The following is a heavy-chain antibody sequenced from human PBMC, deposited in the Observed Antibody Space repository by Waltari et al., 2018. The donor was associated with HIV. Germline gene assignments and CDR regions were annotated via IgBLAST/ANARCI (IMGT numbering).Heavy chain of an antibody. CDR2: IYYSGST. J-gene: IGHJ6*02. D-gene: IGHD2-8*01. V-gene: IGHV4-39*01. Sequence: QLQLQESGPGLVKPSETLSLTCTVSGGSISSSSYYWGWIRQPPGKGLEWIGSIYYSGSTYYNPSLKSRVTISVDTSKNQFSLKLSSVTAADTAVYYCARQSVWTQPSNYDGMDVWGQGTTVTVSS. CDR3: ARQSVWTQPSNYDGMDV. CDR1: GGSISSSSYY.